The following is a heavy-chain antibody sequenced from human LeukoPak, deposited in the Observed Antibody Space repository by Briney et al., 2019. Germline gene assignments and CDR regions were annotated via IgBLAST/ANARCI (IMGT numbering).Heavy chain of an antibody. CDR1: GFTFSSYA. V-gene: IGHV3-30*04. D-gene: IGHD6-13*01. CDR3: ARDARRRDIAAPSGYYYMDV. Sequence: GRSLRLSCAASGFTFSSYAMHWVRQAPGKGLEWVAVISYDGSNKYYADSVKGRFTISRDNSKNTLYLQMNSLRSDDTAVYYCARDARRRDIAAPSGYYYMDVWGKGTTVTISS. CDR2: ISYDGSNK. J-gene: IGHJ6*03.